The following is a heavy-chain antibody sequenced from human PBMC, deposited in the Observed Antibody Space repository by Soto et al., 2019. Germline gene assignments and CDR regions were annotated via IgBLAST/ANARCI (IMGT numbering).Heavy chain of an antibody. V-gene: IGHV1-69*08. CDR2: IIPILGIA. CDR3: ARDGYYDSSGYYYFDY. Sequence: QVQLVQSGAEVKKPGSSVKVSCKASGGTFSSYTISWVRQAPGQGLEWMGRIIPILGIANYAQKFQGRVTINADKSTSTAYMELSSLRSEDTAVYYCARDGYYDSSGYYYFDYWGQGTLVTVSS. CDR1: GGTFSSYT. J-gene: IGHJ4*02. D-gene: IGHD3-22*01.